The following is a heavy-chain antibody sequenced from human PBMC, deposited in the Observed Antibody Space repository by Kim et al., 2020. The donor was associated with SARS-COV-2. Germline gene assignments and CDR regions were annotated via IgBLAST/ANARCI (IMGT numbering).Heavy chain of an antibody. J-gene: IGHJ4*02. Sequence: VDSVKGRFTISRDNAKDSLYLKMNSLRAEDTAVYYCARASYYYDSSGYYYWGQGTLVTVSS. D-gene: IGHD3-22*01. V-gene: IGHV3-7*04. CDR3: ARASYYYDSSGYYY.